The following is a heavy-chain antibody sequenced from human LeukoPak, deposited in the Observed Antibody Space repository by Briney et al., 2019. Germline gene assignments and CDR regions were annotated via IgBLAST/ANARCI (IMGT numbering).Heavy chain of an antibody. Sequence: SETLSLTCTVSGGSISSSSYYWGWIRQPPGKALEWIGNIYYSGSTSYNPSLKSRVTISVDTSKNQFSLKLSSVTAADTAVYYCARKIEYPPRTFDYWGQGTLVTVSS. CDR2: IYYSGST. J-gene: IGHJ4*02. D-gene: IGHD2-2*01. V-gene: IGHV4-39*01. CDR1: GGSISSSSYY. CDR3: ARKIEYPPRTFDY.